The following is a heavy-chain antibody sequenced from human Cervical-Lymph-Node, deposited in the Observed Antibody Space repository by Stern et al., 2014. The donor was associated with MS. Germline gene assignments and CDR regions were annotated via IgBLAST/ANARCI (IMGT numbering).Heavy chain of an antibody. Sequence: VQLVESGAEVKKPGSSVTVSCKASGGTFSSSYAVSWVRQAPGPGLGWMGRIIPIIGLANYAQKFQSRVTITADKSTSIVYMELSSLTSEDTAVYYCARGIVANRAAATLHNLFDSWGQGTRVTVSS. CDR2: IIPIIGLA. V-gene: IGHV1-69*04. J-gene: IGHJ5*01. D-gene: IGHD2-15*01. CDR1: GGTFSSSYA. CDR3: ARGIVANRAAATLHNLFDS.